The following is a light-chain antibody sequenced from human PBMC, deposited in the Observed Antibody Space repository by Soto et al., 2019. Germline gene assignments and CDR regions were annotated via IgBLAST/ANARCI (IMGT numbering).Light chain of an antibody. CDR1: QSVSSSY. J-gene: IGKJ5*01. V-gene: IGKV3-20*01. CDR2: GAS. Sequence: VLTQSPGTLSLSPGERATLSCRASQSVSSSYLAWYQQKPYQAPRLLIYGASSRATGIPDRFSGSGSGTDFTLTISRLEPEDFAGYYCQPYGSSITFGQGTRLE. CDR3: QPYGSSIT.